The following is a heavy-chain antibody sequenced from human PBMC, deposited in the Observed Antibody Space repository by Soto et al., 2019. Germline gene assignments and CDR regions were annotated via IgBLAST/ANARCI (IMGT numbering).Heavy chain of an antibody. Sequence: EVQLVESGGGLVKPGGSLRLSCAASGFTFSTYNMTWVRQAPGKGLEWVSSITSSSSNIYYADSVKGRFTISRDNAKNSMYLQMNSRRAEDTAIYYCVLYYAVFFESRGHGTLVTVSS. CDR3: VLYYAVFFES. CDR1: GFTFSTYN. V-gene: IGHV3-21*01. CDR2: ITSSSSNI. D-gene: IGHD3-9*01. J-gene: IGHJ4*01.